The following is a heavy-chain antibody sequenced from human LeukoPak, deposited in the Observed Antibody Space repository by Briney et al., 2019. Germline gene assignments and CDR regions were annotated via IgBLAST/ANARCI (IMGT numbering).Heavy chain of an antibody. Sequence: ASVKVSCKASGYTFTSYGISWVRQAPGQGLEWMGGIIPIFGTANYAQKFQGRVTITADESTSTAYMELSSLRSEDTAVYYCARRTIFGVVIDNNWFDPWGQGTLVTVSS. J-gene: IGHJ5*02. CDR3: ARRTIFGVVIDNNWFDP. D-gene: IGHD3-3*01. V-gene: IGHV1-69*13. CDR2: IIPIFGTA. CDR1: GYTFTSYG.